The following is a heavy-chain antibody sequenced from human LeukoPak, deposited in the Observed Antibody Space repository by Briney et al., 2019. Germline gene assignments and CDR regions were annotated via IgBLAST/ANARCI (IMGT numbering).Heavy chain of an antibody. V-gene: IGHV4-4*07. CDR2: IYTSGST. CDR3: ARDDSSSWPYYYYCYMDV. D-gene: IGHD6-13*01. CDR1: GGSISSYY. Sequence: SETLSLTCTVSGGSISSYYWSWIRQPAGKGLEWIGRIYTSGSTNYNPSLKSRVTMSVDTSKNQFSLKLSSVTAADTAVYYCARDDSSSWPYYYYCYMDVWGKETTVTVS. J-gene: IGHJ6*03.